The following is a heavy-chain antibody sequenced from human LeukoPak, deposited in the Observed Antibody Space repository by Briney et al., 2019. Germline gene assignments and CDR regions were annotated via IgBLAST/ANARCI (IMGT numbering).Heavy chain of an antibody. CDR2: VGRSGADT. V-gene: IGHV3-23*01. Sequence: GGSLRLSCVASGFTFSSYAVSWFHQAPGKGLEWVSTVGRSGADTYYADSVRGRFTISKDSSKNTLQMNSLSAEDTAIYFCVKHSGGVYGNSDYWGQGILVTVSS. CDR3: VKHSGGVYGNSDY. CDR1: GFTFSSYA. J-gene: IGHJ4*02. D-gene: IGHD1-1*01.